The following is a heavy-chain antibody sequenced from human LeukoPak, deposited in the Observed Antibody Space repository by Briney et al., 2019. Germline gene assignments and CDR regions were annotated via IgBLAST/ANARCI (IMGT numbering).Heavy chain of an antibody. J-gene: IGHJ3*02. Sequence: SETLSLTCTVSGGSISSYYWSWIRQPPGKGPEWIGYISYSGSTNYNPSLQSRVTISIDTSKNHFSLKLSSVTAADTAVYFCAGNYGGYAFHIWGQGTVVTVSS. D-gene: IGHD4-23*01. V-gene: IGHV4-59*01. CDR3: AGNYGGYAFHI. CDR2: ISYSGST. CDR1: GGSISSYY.